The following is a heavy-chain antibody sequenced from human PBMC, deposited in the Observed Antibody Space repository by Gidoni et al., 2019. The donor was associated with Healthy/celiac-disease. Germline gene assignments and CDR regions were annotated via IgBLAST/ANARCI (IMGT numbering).Heavy chain of an antibody. CDR3: ALSSSWYVQDFDY. J-gene: IGHJ4*02. V-gene: IGHV3-30-3*01. CDR1: GFTFSSYA. Sequence: QVQLVESGGGVVQPGRSLRLSCAASGFTFSSYAMHWVRQAPGKGLEWVAVISYDGSNKYYADSAKGRFTISRDNSKNTLYLQMNSLRAEDTAVYYCALSSSWYVQDFDYWGQGTLVTVSS. CDR2: ISYDGSNK. D-gene: IGHD6-13*01.